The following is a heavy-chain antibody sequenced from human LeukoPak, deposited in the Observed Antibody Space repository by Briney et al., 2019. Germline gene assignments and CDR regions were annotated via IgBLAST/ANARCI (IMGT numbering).Heavy chain of an antibody. CDR2: IYPGDSDT. Sequence: GESLKISCKGSVYSFTNYWIAWVRQMPGKGLEWMGIIYPGDSDTRYSPSFQGQVTISADKSISTAYLQWNSLKASDTAMYYCARRGYCSGGTCFSNAFDIWGQGTMVTVSS. CDR3: ARRGYCSGGTCFSNAFDI. CDR1: VYSFTNYW. V-gene: IGHV5-51*01. D-gene: IGHD2-15*01. J-gene: IGHJ3*02.